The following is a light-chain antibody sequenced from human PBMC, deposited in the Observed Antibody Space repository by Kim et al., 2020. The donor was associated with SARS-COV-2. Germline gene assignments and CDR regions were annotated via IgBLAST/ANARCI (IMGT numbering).Light chain of an antibody. CDR3: MQPLQTV. CDR2: LGS. CDR1: QSLLHSNGYNY. Sequence: GEPASISCRSSQSLLHSNGYNYLDWYLQKPGQSPQLLIYLGSNRASGVPDRFSGSGSGTDFTLKISRVEAEDVGVYYCMQPLQTVFGQGTRLEIK. J-gene: IGKJ5*01. V-gene: IGKV2-28*01.